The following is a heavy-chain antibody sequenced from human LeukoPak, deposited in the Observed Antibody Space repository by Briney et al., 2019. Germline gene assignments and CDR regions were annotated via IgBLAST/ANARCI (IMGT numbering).Heavy chain of an antibody. CDR2: IYYSGST. Sequence: PSETLSLTCTVSGGSISSYYWSWIRQPPGKGLEWIGYIYYSGSTNYNPSLKSRVTISVDTSKNQFSLKLSSVTAADTAIYYCARENLVVDYWGQGTLVTVSS. CDR3: ARENLVVDY. J-gene: IGHJ4*02. V-gene: IGHV4-59*01. D-gene: IGHD6-6*01. CDR1: GGSISSYY.